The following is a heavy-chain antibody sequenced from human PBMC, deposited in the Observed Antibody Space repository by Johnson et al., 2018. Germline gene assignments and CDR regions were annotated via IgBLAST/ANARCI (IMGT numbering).Heavy chain of an antibody. D-gene: IGHD6-13*01. CDR2: ISGSGGST. CDR1: GFTFSSYA. CDR3: AKAHSSSWKAFDI. V-gene: IGHV3-23*04. J-gene: IGHJ3*02. Sequence: QLVESGGGLVQPGGSLRLSCAASGFTFSSYAMSWVRQAPGKGLEWVSAISGSGGSTYDADSVKGRFTISRDNSKNTLYRQMNSLRAEDTAVYCCAKAHSSSWKAFDIWGQGTMVTVSS.